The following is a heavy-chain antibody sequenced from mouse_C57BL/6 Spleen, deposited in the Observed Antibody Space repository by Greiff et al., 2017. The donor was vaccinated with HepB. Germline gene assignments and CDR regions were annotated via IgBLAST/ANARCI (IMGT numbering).Heavy chain of an antibody. CDR1: GYTFTDYE. D-gene: IGHD1-1*01. Sequence: VQLQESGAELVRPGASVTLSCKASGYTFTDYEMHWVKQTPVHGLEWIGAIYPETGGTAYNQKFKGKAILTADKSSITAYMELRSLTSEDSAVYYCTPSTALVGDTWFAYWGQGTLVTVSA. CDR3: TPSTALVGDTWFAY. V-gene: IGHV1-15*01. J-gene: IGHJ3*01. CDR2: IYPETGGT.